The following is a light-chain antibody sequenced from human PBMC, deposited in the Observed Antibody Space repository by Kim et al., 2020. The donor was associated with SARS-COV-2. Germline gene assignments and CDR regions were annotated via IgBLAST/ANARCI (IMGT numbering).Light chain of an antibody. CDR2: RNN. V-gene: IGLV10-54*01. J-gene: IGLJ3*02. Sequence: QAGLTQPPSVSKGLGQTATLTCTGNSNNVGNQGAAWLQQHQGHPPKLLSYRNNNRPSGISERLSASRSVNTASLTITGLQPEDEADYYCSAWDSSLSAWVFGGGTQLTVL. CDR3: SAWDSSLSAWV. CDR1: SNNVGNQG.